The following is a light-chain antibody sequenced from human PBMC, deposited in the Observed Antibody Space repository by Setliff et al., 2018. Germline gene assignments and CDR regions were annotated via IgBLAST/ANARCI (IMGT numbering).Light chain of an antibody. J-gene: IGLJ1*01. V-gene: IGLV2-8*01. Sequence: QSVLAQPPSASGSPGQSVTISCTGTSSDVGGYNYVSWYQQHPGKAPKPMIYEVSKWPSGVPDRFSGSKSGNTASLTVSGLQAEDEADYYCSSYAGSNNYVFGTGTKVTVL. CDR1: SSDVGGYNY. CDR2: EVS. CDR3: SSYAGSNNYV.